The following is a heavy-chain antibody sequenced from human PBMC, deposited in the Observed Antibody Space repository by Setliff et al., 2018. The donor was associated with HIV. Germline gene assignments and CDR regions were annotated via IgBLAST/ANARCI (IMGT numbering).Heavy chain of an antibody. J-gene: IGHJ3*02. CDR2: IKSKRDGGTT. Sequence: PGGSLRLSCAASGLTFSNAWMSWVRQAPGMGLEWVGRIKSKRDGGTTDYAAPVKGRFTISRDDSKNTLYLQMNGLKTEDTALYYCTTEWEVLRGSAFDTWGQGTKVTVSS. D-gene: IGHD3-16*01. CDR1: GLTFSNAW. CDR3: TTEWEVLRGSAFDT. V-gene: IGHV3-15*01.